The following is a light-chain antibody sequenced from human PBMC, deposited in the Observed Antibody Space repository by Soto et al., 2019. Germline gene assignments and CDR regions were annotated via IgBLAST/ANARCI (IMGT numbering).Light chain of an antibody. Sequence: DIQMTQSPSTLSASVGDRVTITCRASQSISSWLAWYQQKPGKAPKLLIYKASSLESGVPSRFSGSGSGTEFTLTISSPQPDDFATYYCQQYNSYWTFGQGTKVDNK. CDR1: QSISSW. V-gene: IGKV1-5*03. CDR2: KAS. CDR3: QQYNSYWT. J-gene: IGKJ1*01.